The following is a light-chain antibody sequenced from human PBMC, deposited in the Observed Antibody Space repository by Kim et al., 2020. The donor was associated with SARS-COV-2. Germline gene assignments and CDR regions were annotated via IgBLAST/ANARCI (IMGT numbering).Light chain of an antibody. CDR2: EVN. V-gene: IGLV2-23*02. CDR1: SSDVGTYNF. Sequence: QSALTQPASVSGSPGQSITISCTGSSSDVGTYNFVSWYQQHPGEAPKLMIYEVNKRPSGVSDRFSGSKSGNTASLTISGLQTEDEADYHCSSYAGTSTFVLFGGGTQLTV. J-gene: IGLJ2*01. CDR3: SSYAGTSTFVL.